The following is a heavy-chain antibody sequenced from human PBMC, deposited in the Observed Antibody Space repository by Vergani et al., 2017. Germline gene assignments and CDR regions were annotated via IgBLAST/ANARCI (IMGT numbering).Heavy chain of an antibody. CDR2: IYYSGST. V-gene: IGHV4-59*01. CDR3: ARVLSPGAFGI. J-gene: IGHJ3*02. CDR1: GGSISSYY. Sequence: QVQLQESGPGLVKPSETLSLTCTVSGGSISSYYWSWIRQPQGNGLERIRYIYYSGSTNSNPSLKSRDTISVDTSKNQFSLKLSSVTAAYTAVYCCARVLSPGAFGIWGQGTMVTVSS.